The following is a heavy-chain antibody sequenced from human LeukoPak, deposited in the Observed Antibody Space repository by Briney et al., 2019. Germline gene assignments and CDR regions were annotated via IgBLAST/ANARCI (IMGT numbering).Heavy chain of an antibody. CDR2: INHSGST. CDR1: GGSFSGYY. D-gene: IGHD3-10*01. Sequence: SETLSLTCAVYGGSFSGYYWSWIRQPAGKGLEWIGEINHSGSTNYNPSLKSRVTISVDTSKNQFSLKLSSVTAADTAVYYCASSETVLLWFGTQYAYNYWGQGTLVTVSS. J-gene: IGHJ4*02. CDR3: ASSETVLLWFGTQYAYNY. V-gene: IGHV4-34*01.